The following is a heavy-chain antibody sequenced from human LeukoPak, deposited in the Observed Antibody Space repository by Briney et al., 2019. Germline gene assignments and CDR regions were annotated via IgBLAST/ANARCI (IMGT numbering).Heavy chain of an antibody. Sequence: GGSLRLSCTASGFTFGDYAMSWVRQAPGKGLEWVAFIRSKAYGGTTEYAASVKGRFTISRDDSKTIAYLQMNSLKTEDTAVYYCTRDQCSSTSCSYYYYYGMDVWGQGTTVTVSS. D-gene: IGHD2-2*01. J-gene: IGHJ6*02. CDR1: GFTFGDYA. CDR3: TRDQCSSTSCSYYYYYGMDV. V-gene: IGHV3-49*04. CDR2: IRSKAYGGTT.